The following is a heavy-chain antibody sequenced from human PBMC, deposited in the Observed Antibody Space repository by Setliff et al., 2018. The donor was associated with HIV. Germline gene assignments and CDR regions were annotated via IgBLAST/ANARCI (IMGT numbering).Heavy chain of an antibody. J-gene: IGHJ6*03. Sequence: GASVKVSCKASGYTFTSYPMHWVRQAPGQGLEWMGVINTSGGSAGYAEKLRGRVTITTDESTSTAYMELSSRRSEGTAVYYCARTYYYGSGRYHASYANYYYYMDVWDKGTTVTVSS. D-gene: IGHD3-10*01. CDR1: GYTFTSYP. V-gene: IGHV1-46*01. CDR2: INTSGGSA. CDR3: ARTYYYGSGRYHASYANYYYYMDV.